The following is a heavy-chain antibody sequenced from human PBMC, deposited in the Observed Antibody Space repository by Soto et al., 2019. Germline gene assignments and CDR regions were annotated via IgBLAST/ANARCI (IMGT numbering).Heavy chain of an antibody. D-gene: IGHD6-13*01. Sequence: QAQVVQSGAEVRKPGSSVKLSCKASEGTFNSYAIAWVRQAPGQGLEWMGGIIPYYNTLNYAQKFQDRVTITADDSTNTVYMELSRLRSDATAVYFCASGASRWYPYFFDSWAQGTLVTVSS. CDR1: EGTFNSYA. CDR2: IIPYYNTL. V-gene: IGHV1-69*01. J-gene: IGHJ4*02. CDR3: ASGASRWYPYFFDS.